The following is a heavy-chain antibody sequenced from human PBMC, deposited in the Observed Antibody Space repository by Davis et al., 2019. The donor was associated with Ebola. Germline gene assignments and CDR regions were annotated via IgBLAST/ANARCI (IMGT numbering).Heavy chain of an antibody. J-gene: IGHJ4*02. V-gene: IGHV5-10-1*01. CDR2: IDPSDSYT. D-gene: IGHD3-3*01. CDR1: GYSFATDW. CDR3: AGAYYDFWSGYYFDY. Sequence: GESLKISCKGSGYSFATDWIAWVRQMPGKGLEWMGRIDPSDSYTNYSPSFQGHVTISADKSISTAYLQWSSLKASDTAMYYCAGAYYDFWSGYYFDYWGQGTLVTVSS.